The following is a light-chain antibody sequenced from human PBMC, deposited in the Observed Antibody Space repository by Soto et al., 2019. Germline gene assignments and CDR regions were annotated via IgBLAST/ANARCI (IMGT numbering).Light chain of an antibody. Sequence: QLVLTQPPSVSGAPGQRVTISCTGSSSNIGADYDLHWYQQLPGTAPKLLIYDDNNRPSGVPDRFSGSKSGTSASLAITGLQAEDEADYYCQSYDSSLSGYVFGTGTQLTVL. J-gene: IGLJ1*01. CDR2: DDN. CDR1: SSNIGADYD. V-gene: IGLV1-40*01. CDR3: QSYDSSLSGYV.